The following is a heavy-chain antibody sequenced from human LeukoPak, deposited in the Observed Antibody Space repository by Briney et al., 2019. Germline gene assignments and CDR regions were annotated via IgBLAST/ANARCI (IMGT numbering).Heavy chain of an antibody. Sequence: ASVKVSCKASGYALTSYYMHWVRQAPGQGLEWMGIINPTFGDTIYAQKFQGRVTMTRDMSTSTVYMELSSLRSDDTAVYYCARYGFSSSWQGGWHAFDIWGQGTMVTVSS. CDR3: ARYGFSSSWQGGWHAFDI. CDR2: INPTFGDT. CDR1: GYALTSYY. V-gene: IGHV1-46*01. J-gene: IGHJ3*02. D-gene: IGHD6-13*01.